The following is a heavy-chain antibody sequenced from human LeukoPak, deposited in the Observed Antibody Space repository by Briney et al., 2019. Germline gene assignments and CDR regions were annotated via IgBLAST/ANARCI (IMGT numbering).Heavy chain of an antibody. CDR3: ARDIRNWFDP. CDR2: IIPIFGTA. V-gene: IGHV1-69*05. Sequence: ASVKVSCKASGGTFSSYAISWVRQAPGQGLEWMGGIIPIFGTANYAQKFQGRVTITTDESTSTAYMELSSLRSEDTAVYYCARDIRNWFDPWGQGTLVTVSS. CDR1: GGTFSSYA. J-gene: IGHJ5*02.